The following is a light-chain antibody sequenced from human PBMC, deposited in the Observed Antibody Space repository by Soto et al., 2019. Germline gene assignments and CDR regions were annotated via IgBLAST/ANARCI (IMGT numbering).Light chain of an antibody. CDR2: DAS. V-gene: IGKV1-33*01. J-gene: IGKJ4*01. CDR3: QQYDNLPLT. CDR1: QDISNY. Sequence: DSQMTQSPSSLSASVGDRVTITCQASQDISNYLNWYQQKPGKAPKLLIYDASNLETGVPSRFSGGGSGTDFTFTISSLQPEDIATYYCQQYDNLPLTFGGGTKVDIK.